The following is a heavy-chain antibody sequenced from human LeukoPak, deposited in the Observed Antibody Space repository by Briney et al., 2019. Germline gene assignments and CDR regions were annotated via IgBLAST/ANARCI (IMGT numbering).Heavy chain of an antibody. CDR3: ARERYSSGWYYNWFDP. CDR2: IYYSGST. Sequence: PSQTLSLTCTVSGGSISSGGYYWSWIRQHPGKGLEWIGYIYYSGSTYYNPSLKSRVTISVDTSKNQFSLKLSSVTAADTAVYYCARERYSSGWYYNWFDPWAREPWSPSPQ. CDR1: GGSISSGGYY. D-gene: IGHD6-19*01. J-gene: IGHJ5*02. V-gene: IGHV4-31*03.